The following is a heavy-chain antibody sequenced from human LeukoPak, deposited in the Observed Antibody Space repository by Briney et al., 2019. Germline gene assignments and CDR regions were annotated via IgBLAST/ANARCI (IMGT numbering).Heavy chain of an antibody. CDR2: INHSGST. J-gene: IGHJ5*02. CDR3: ARGLGSWFDP. Sequence: SETLSLTCAVYGGSFSGYYWSWIRQPPGKGLEWIGEINHSGSTNYNPSLKSRVTISVDTSKNQFSLKLSSVTVADTAVYYCARGLGSWFDPWGQGTLVTVSS. CDR1: GGSFSGYY. V-gene: IGHV4-34*01.